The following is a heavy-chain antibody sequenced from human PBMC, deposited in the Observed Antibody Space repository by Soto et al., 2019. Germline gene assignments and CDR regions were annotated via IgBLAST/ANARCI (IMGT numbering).Heavy chain of an antibody. V-gene: IGHV4-59*01. D-gene: IGHD3-3*01. Sequence: SETLSLTCTVSGGSISSYYWSWIRQPPGKGLEWFGYIYYSGSTNYNPSLKSRVTISVDTSKNQFSLKLSSVTAADTAVYYCARISLRTADFWSGYYTAGYYFDHWGQGTLVTVS. J-gene: IGHJ4*02. CDR2: IYYSGST. CDR1: GGSISSYY. CDR3: ARISLRTADFWSGYYTAGYYFDH.